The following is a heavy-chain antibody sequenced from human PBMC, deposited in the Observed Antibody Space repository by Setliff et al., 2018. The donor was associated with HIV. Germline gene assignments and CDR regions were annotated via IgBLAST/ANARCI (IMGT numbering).Heavy chain of an antibody. CDR1: GYAFRDYY. D-gene: IGHD5-18*01. CDR3: AREGKTALDTKYFDF. V-gene: IGHV1-69-2*01. J-gene: IGHJ4*02. Sequence: ASVKVSCKASGYAFRDYYINWVQQAPGKGLEWMGRVDPKDGETMYAQKFQGRVTITADRSTNTAYMDLSSLRSDDTAVYYCAREGKTALDTKYFDFWGQGTLVTVSS. CDR2: VDPKDGET.